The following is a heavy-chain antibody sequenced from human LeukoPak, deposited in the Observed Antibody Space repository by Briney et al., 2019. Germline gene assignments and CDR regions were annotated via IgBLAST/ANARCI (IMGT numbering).Heavy chain of an antibody. CDR1: GYTFTGYY. Sequence: ASVKVSCKASGYTFTGYYMHWVRQAPGQGLEWMGWINPNSGGTNYAQKFQGRVTMTRDTSISTAYMELSRLRSDDTAVYYCARGIAAAGTEWGYWGQGTLVTVSS. V-gene: IGHV1-2*02. D-gene: IGHD6-13*01. CDR3: ARGIAAAGTEWGY. CDR2: INPNSGGT. J-gene: IGHJ4*02.